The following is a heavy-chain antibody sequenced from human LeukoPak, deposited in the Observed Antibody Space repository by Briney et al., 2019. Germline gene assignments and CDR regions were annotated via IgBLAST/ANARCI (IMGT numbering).Heavy chain of an antibody. D-gene: IGHD3-10*01. J-gene: IGHJ5*02. CDR2: IYYSGST. CDR1: GGSISSSSYY. V-gene: IGHV4-39*07. CDR3: ARDPHGSGSPGSYNWFDP. Sequence: PSETLSLTCTVSGGSISSSSYYWGWIRQPPGKGLERIGSIYYSGSTYYNPSLKSRVTISVDTSNNQFSLKLSSVTAADTAVYYCARDPHGSGSPGSYNWFDPWGQGTLVTLSS.